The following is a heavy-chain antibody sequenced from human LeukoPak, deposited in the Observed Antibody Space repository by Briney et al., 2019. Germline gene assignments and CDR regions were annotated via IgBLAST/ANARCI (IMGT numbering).Heavy chain of an antibody. CDR2: ISYDGSNK. CDR1: GFTFSSYA. J-gene: IGHJ3*02. CDR3: ARDYDILTWRDGAFDI. D-gene: IGHD3-9*01. V-gene: IGHV3-30-3*01. Sequence: GGSLRLSCAASGFTFSSYAMHWVRQAPGKGLEWVAVISYDGSNKYYADSVKGRFTISRDNSKNTLYLQMNSLRAEDTAVYYCARDYDILTWRDGAFDIWGQGTMVTVSS.